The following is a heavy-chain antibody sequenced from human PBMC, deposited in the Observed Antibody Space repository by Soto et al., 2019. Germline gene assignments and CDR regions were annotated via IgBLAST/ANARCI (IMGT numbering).Heavy chain of an antibody. J-gene: IGHJ4*02. Sequence: EVLLVESGGGLVQPGGSLRLSCAASGFDFRKFWMNWVRHVPGKGLEWVATIKDDGSQKFYVESVKGRFSISRDNGMKFVFLEMSSLRGGDTATYYCARQHYGDYFDYWGQGVLVTVSS. CDR3: ARQHYGDYFDY. CDR2: IKDDGSQK. V-gene: IGHV3-7*01. CDR1: GFDFRKFW. D-gene: IGHD3-10*01.